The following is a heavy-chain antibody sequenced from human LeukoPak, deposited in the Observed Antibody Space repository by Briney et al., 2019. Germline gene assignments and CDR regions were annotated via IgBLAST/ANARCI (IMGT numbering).Heavy chain of an antibody. CDR2: IIPIFGTA. D-gene: IGHD4-23*01. Sequence: SVKVSCKASGGTFISYAISWVRQAPGQGLEWMGGIIPIFGTANYAQKFQRRVTITADESTSPAYMDLSSLRSVDRAVYYCARDGYGGNPGNYWGQGTLVTVSS. V-gene: IGHV1-69*13. J-gene: IGHJ4*02. CDR1: GGTFISYA. CDR3: ARDGYGGNPGNY.